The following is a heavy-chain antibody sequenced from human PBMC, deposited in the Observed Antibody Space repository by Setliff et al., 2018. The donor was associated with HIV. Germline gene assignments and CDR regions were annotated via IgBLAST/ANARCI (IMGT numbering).Heavy chain of an antibody. Sequence: SSETLSLTCTVSGGSISSGANYWSWIRQHPGKGLEWIGYIYYRGSTYYNSSLESRVTISLDTSKNQFSLRLTSVTAADTAVYYCARERVDSRLWGYLDYWGQGRLVTVSS. D-gene: IGHD3-22*01. J-gene: IGHJ4*02. CDR3: ARERVDSRLWGYLDY. CDR1: GGSISSGANY. V-gene: IGHV4-31*03. CDR2: IYYRGST.